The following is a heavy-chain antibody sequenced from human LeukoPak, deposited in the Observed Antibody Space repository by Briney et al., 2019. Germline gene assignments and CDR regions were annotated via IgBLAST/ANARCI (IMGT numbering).Heavy chain of an antibody. CDR2: TYSSGSA. CDR3: AREFSVNWPNWFDP. V-gene: IGHV4-4*07. J-gene: IGHJ5*02. CDR1: GGSITNYY. Sequence: SETLSLTCTVSGGSITNYYWSWIRQPAGKGLEWIGRTYSSGSANYNPSLRSRVTLSVDTSKNQFSLRLSSVTAADTAVYYCAREFSVNWPNWFDPWGQGTLVTVSS. D-gene: IGHD1-1*01.